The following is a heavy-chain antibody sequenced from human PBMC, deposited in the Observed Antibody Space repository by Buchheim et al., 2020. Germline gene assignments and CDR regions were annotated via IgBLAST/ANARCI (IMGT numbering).Heavy chain of an antibody. CDR1: GYTFTSYG. CDR2: ISTYNGNT. Sequence: QLVESGAEVKKPGASVKVSCKASGYTFTSYGIGWVRQAPGQGLEWMGWISTYNGNTDYAQKFKGRVTMSTDQSTSTAYMELRSLRSDDTAVYYCARRPEVHYWYFDLWGRGTL. V-gene: IGHV1-18*01. J-gene: IGHJ2*01. D-gene: IGHD1-1*01. CDR3: ARRPEVHYWYFDL.